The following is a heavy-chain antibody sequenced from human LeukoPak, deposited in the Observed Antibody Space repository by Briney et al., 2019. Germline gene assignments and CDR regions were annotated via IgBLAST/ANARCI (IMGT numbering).Heavy chain of an antibody. J-gene: IGHJ6*03. V-gene: IGHV4-34*01. Sequence: SETLSLTCAVYGGSFSGYYWSWIRQPPGKGLEWIGEINHSGSTNYNPSLKSRVTISVDTSKNQFSLKLSSVTAADTAVYYCARGRDSSSSLGYYYYMDVWGKGTTVTVSS. CDR1: GGSFSGYY. D-gene: IGHD6-6*01. CDR2: INHSGST. CDR3: ARGRDSSSSLGYYYYMDV.